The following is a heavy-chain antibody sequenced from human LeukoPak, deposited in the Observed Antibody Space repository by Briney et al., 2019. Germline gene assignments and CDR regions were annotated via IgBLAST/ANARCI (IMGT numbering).Heavy chain of an antibody. J-gene: IGHJ4*02. CDR1: GYTFTGYY. Sequence: ASVKVSCKASGYTFTGYYMHWVRQAPGQGLEWMGWINPNSGGTNYAQKFQGRVTMTRDTSISTAYMELSRLRSDDTAVYYCARASYDSSGYYQSDYWGQGTLVTVSS. V-gene: IGHV1-2*02. CDR2: INPNSGGT. D-gene: IGHD3-22*01. CDR3: ARASYDSSGYYQSDY.